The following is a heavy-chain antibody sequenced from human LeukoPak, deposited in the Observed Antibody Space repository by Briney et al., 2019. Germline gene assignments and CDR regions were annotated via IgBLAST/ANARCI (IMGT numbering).Heavy chain of an antibody. J-gene: IGHJ4*02. V-gene: IGHV4-59*08. CDR3: ARARITMIVVAPDH. Sequence: PSETLSLTCTVSGGSISSYYWSWIRQPPGKGLEWIGYIYYSGSTNYNPSLKSRVTISVDTSKNQFSLKLSSVTAADTAVYYCARARITMIVVAPDHWGQGTLVTVSS. D-gene: IGHD3-22*01. CDR2: IYYSGST. CDR1: GGSISSYY.